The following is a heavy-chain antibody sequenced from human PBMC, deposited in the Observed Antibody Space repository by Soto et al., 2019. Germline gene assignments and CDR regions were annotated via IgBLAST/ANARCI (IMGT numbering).Heavy chain of an antibody. CDR3: ARDLVFWAVAGTVSSWFDP. V-gene: IGHV4-59*01. D-gene: IGHD6-19*01. CDR1: GGSISSYY. CDR2: IYYSGST. J-gene: IGHJ5*02. Sequence: SETLSLTCTVSGGSISSYYWSWIRQLPGKGLEWIGYIYYSGSTNYNPSLKSRVTISVDTSKNQFSLKLSSVTAADTAVYYCARDLVFWAVAGTVSSWFDPWGQGTLVTVSS.